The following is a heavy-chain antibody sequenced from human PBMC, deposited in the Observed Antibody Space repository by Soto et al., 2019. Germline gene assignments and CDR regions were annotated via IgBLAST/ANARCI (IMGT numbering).Heavy chain of an antibody. Sequence: SETLSLTCAFSGDSISPSYWSLIRQPPGKGLEWIGYIYYSGSTYYNPSLKSRVTMSVDTSRNQLLLQLNSVTAADTAVYYCAREPGGSGKKNWFDPGGQGTRVTVPS. V-gene: IGHV4-59*01. D-gene: IGHD3-10*01. CDR2: IYYSGST. CDR3: AREPGGSGKKNWFDP. J-gene: IGHJ5*02. CDR1: GDSISPSY.